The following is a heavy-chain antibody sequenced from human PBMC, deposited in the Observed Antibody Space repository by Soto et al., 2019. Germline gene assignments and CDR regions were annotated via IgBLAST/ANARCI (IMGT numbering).Heavy chain of an antibody. Sequence: QVQMVQSGAEVKKPGSSARVSCKVSGGTFSRHSISWVRQAPGQGLEWMGGIIPIFDATQYAQKFQGRLTITEDESTTTFHMDLIGQRPEDKAIDYCARDLTSVRGSWGQGTLVTVS. J-gene: IGHJ4*02. D-gene: IGHD3-10*01. CDR3: ARDLTSVRGS. V-gene: IGHV1-69*01. CDR2: IIPIFDAT. CDR1: GGTFSRHS.